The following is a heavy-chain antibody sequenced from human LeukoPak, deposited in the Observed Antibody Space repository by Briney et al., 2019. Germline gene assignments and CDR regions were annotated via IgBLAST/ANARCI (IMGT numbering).Heavy chain of an antibody. J-gene: IGHJ5*02. CDR2: MNPNSGNT. CDR1: GYTFTSYD. D-gene: IGHD2-15*01. CDR3: ARTYCSGGSCLSWFDP. V-gene: IGHV1-8*01. Sequence: ASVKVSCKASGYTFTSYDINWVRQATGQGLGWMGWMNPNSGNTGYAQKFQGRVTMTRNTSISTAYMELSSLRSEDTAVYYCARTYCSGGSCLSWFDPWGQGTLVTVSS.